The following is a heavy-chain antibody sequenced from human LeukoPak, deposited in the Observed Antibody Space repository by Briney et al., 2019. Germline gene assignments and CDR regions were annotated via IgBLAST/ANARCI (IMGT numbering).Heavy chain of an antibody. Sequence: SVKVSCKASGGTFSSYAISWVRQAPGQGLEWMGRIIPILGIANYAQKFQGRVTITADKSTSTAYMELSSLRSEDTAVYYCARGWSGSYSVSEGFDYWGQGTLVTVSS. CDR1: GGTFSSYA. CDR2: IIPILGIA. J-gene: IGHJ4*02. D-gene: IGHD3-10*01. CDR3: ARGWSGSYSVSEGFDY. V-gene: IGHV1-69*04.